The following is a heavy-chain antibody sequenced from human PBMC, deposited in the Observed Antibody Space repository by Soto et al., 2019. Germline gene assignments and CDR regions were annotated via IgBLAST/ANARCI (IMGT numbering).Heavy chain of an antibody. J-gene: IGHJ6*02. CDR1: GHTFSGYS. Sequence: ASVKVSCKASGHTFSGYSINWERPAPGDGLEWMGGIIPIFGTANYAQKSQGRVTITADESTSTGYMELSSLNSEDTAVYYCARSITMVRGVIQYYYYGMDVWGQGTTVTVSS. CDR3: ARSITMVRGVIQYYYYGMDV. D-gene: IGHD3-10*01. V-gene: IGHV1-69*13. CDR2: IIPIFGTA.